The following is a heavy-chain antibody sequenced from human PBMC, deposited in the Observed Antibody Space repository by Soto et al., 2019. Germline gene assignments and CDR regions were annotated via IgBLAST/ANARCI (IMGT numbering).Heavy chain of an antibody. CDR3: ARVLSYGYEALYYGMDV. V-gene: IGHV6-1*01. J-gene: IGHJ6*02. CDR2: TYYRSKWYN. Sequence: QVQLQQSGPGLVKPSQTLSLTCAISGDSVSSNSAAWNWIRQSPSRGLEWLGRTYYRSKWYNDYAVSVKSRITIHQDTSMNQFPLQLNSVTPEDTAVYYCARVLSYGYEALYYGMDVWGQGTTVTVSS. CDR1: GDSVSSNSAA. D-gene: IGHD5-18*01.